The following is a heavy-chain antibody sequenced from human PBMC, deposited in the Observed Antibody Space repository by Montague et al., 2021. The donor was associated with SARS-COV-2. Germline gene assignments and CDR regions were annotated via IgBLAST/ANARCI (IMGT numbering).Heavy chain of an antibody. CDR2: FYYTGGT. Sequence: SETLSLTCTVSGASLSSNTYYWGWVRQPPGKGLEFIGNFYYTGGTYYNPSLQSRVTISVDTSNNHFSLKLGSVTAADTSVYYCGRGNDLWTGSPFDYWGQGILVTVSS. CDR1: GASLSSNTYY. J-gene: IGHJ4*02. CDR3: GRGNDLWTGSPFDY. D-gene: IGHD3/OR15-3a*01. V-gene: IGHV4-39*02.